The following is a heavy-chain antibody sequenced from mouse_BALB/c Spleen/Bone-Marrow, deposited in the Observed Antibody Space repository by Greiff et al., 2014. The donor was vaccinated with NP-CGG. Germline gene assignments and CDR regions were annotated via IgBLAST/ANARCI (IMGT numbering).Heavy chain of an antibody. V-gene: IGHV14-3*02. CDR2: IDPANGNT. Sequence: EVQLQESGAELVKPGASVKLSCTASGFNIKDTYMHWVKQRPEQGLEWIGRIDPANGNTKYDPKFQGKATITADTSSNTAFLHLSSLTSEDTAVYYYARYRLGTYFDYWGQGTSLTVSS. D-gene: IGHD2-14*01. J-gene: IGHJ2*02. CDR3: ARYRLGTYFDY. CDR1: GFNIKDTY.